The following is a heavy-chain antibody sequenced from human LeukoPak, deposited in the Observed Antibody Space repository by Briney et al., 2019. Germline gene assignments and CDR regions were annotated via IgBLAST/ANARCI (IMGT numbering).Heavy chain of an antibody. J-gene: IGHJ3*02. CDR3: ARVARLRVVIILADAFDI. V-gene: IGHV1-69*13. D-gene: IGHD3-3*01. CDR2: IIPIFGTA. CDR1: GGTFSSYA. Sequence: GASVKVSCKASGGTFSSYAISWVRQAPGQGLEWMGGIIPIFGTANYAQKFQGRVTITADESTSTAYMELSSLRSDDTAVYYCARVARLRVVIILADAFDIWGQGTMVTVSS.